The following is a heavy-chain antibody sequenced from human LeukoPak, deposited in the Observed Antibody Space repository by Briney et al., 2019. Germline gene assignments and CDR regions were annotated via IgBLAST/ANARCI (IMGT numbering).Heavy chain of an antibody. Sequence: ASVKVSCKASGYIFTVNYMHWVRQAPGQGLEWMGWINPNSGGTNYAQKFQGRVTMTRDTSISTAYMELSRLRSDDTAVYYCARARLSSGYYPDYWGQGTLVTVSS. CDR2: INPNSGGT. CDR3: ARARLSSGYYPDY. J-gene: IGHJ4*02. CDR1: GYIFTVNY. D-gene: IGHD3-22*01. V-gene: IGHV1-2*02.